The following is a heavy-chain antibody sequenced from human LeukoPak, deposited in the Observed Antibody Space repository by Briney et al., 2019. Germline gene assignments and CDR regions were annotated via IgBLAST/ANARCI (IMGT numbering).Heavy chain of an antibody. CDR2: IYYSGST. CDR1: GGSISSSSYY. J-gene: IGHJ4*02. V-gene: IGHV4-39*07. Sequence: SETLSLTCTVSGGSISSSSYYWGWIRQPPGKGPEWIGSIYYSGSTYYNPSLKSRVTISVDTSKNQFSLKLSSVTAADTAVYYCARDRRELSALIDYWGQGTLVTVSS. CDR3: ARDRRELSALIDY. D-gene: IGHD1-26*01.